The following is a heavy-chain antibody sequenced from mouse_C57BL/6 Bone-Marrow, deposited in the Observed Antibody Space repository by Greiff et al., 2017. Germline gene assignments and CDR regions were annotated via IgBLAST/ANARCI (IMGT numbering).Heavy chain of an antibody. J-gene: IGHJ2*01. CDR1: GYTFTGYW. V-gene: IGHV1-9*01. CDR3: ARRYYGSSLYYFDY. CDR2: ILPGSGST. D-gene: IGHD1-1*01. Sequence: QVQLQQSGTELMKPGASVKLSCKATGYTFTGYWIEWVKQRPGHGLEWIGEILPGSGSTNYNQKFKGKATLTVDTSSSTAYMQLSSLTSEDSAVYYCARRYYGSSLYYFDYWGQGTTLTVSS.